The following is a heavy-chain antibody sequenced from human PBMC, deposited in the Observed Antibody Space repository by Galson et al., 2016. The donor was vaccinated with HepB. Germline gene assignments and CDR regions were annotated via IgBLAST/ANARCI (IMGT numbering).Heavy chain of an antibody. CDR3: SRDAGGFDC. CDR1: GLTVSNHW. Sequence: SLRLSCAASGLTVSNHWMSWVRQSPGRGLEWVANIKQDGSVQHYVDSVKGRFTISRDNAKNSLYLQMNSLRGEDTAVYYCSRDAGGFDCWGQGTLVTVSS. V-gene: IGHV3-7*01. J-gene: IGHJ4*02. CDR2: IKQDGSVQ. D-gene: IGHD3-10*01.